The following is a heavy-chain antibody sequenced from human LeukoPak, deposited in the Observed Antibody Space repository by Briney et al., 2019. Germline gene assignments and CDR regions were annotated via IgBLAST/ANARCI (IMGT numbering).Heavy chain of an antibody. J-gene: IGHJ4*02. CDR3: ARGLNYYGSGGYNY. V-gene: IGHV1-8*01. D-gene: IGHD3-10*01. CDR1: GYTFTSYD. CDR2: MNPNSGNT. Sequence: ASVKVSCKASGYTFTSYDINWVRQATGQGLEWIGWMNPNSGNTGYAQKFQGRVTMTRNTSISTAYMELSSLRSEDTAVYYCARGLNYYGSGGYNYWGQGTLVTVSS.